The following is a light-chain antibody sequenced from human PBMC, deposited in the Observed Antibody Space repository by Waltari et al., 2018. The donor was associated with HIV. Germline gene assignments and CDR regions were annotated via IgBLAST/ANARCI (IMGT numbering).Light chain of an antibody. CDR3: QQYNKWPWT. V-gene: IGKV3-15*01. CDR2: GAS. Sequence: EIVMTPSPAPPSVSPGERATLSCRAGQSVSNNLAWFQQRPGQAPRLLISGASTRATDVSARFSGSGSGTEFTLTISSLQSEDFAIYYCQQYNKWPWTFGQGTKVEIK. CDR1: QSVSNN. J-gene: IGKJ1*01.